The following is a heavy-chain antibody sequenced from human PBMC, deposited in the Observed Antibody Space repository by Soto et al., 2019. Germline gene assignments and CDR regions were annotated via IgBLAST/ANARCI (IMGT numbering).Heavy chain of an antibody. CDR2: IYHSGST. CDR1: GYSISSGYY. D-gene: IGHD2-2*01. J-gene: IGHJ4*02. Sequence: LSLTCAVSGYSISSGYYWGWIRQPPGKGLEWIGSIYHSGSTYYNPSLKSRVTISVDTSKNQFSLKLSSVTAADTAVYYCARVYHCSSTSCYPYFDYWGQGTLVTVSS. V-gene: IGHV4-38-2*01. CDR3: ARVYHCSSTSCYPYFDY.